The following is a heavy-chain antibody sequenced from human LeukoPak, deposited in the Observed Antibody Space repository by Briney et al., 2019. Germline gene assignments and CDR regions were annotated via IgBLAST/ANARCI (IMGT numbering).Heavy chain of an antibody. Sequence: PSQTLSLTCTVSGGSISSGGYYWSWIRQHPGKGLEWIGYIYYSGSTNYNPSLKSRVTISVDTSKNQFSLKLSSVTAADTAVYYCARGGRINYDFWSGYYTLPAGYNTPPDDYWGQGTLVTVSS. D-gene: IGHD3-3*01. CDR3: ARGGRINYDFWSGYYTLPAGYNTPPDDY. CDR1: GGSISSGGYY. J-gene: IGHJ4*02. V-gene: IGHV4-31*03. CDR2: IYYSGST.